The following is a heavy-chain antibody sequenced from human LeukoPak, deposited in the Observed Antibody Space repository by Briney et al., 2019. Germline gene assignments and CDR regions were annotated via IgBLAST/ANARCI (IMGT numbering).Heavy chain of an antibody. CDR2: IYYSGST. J-gene: IGHJ3*02. CDR1: GGSISSYY. V-gene: IGHV4-59*08. Sequence: PSETLSLTCTVSGGSISSYYWSWIRQPPGKGLERIGYIYYSGSTNYNPSLKSRVTISVDTSKNQFSLKLSSVTAADTAVYYCAGGVYYYDSSGYSGLDIWGQGTMVTVSS. D-gene: IGHD3-22*01. CDR3: AGGVYYYDSSGYSGLDI.